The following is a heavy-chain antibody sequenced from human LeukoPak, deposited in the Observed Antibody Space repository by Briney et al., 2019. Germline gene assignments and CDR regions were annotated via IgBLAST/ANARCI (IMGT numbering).Heavy chain of an antibody. J-gene: IGHJ4*02. CDR3: ARSSGWSLFDY. CDR1: AYTFTGYY. Sequence: GASVKVSCKASAYTFTGYYMHWVRQAPGQGLEWMGWINPNSGGTNYAQKFQGRVTMTRDTSISTAYMELSTLRSDDTAAYYCARSSGWSLFDYWGQGTLVTVSS. V-gene: IGHV1-2*02. D-gene: IGHD6-19*01. CDR2: INPNSGGT.